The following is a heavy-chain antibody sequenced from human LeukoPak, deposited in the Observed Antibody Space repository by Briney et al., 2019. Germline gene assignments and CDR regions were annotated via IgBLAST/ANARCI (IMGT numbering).Heavy chain of an antibody. V-gene: IGHV3-48*01. Sequence: GGSLRLSCAASGFTFSSYSMNWVRQAPGKGLEWVSYISSSSSTIYYADSVKGRFTISRDNAKNSLYLQMNSLRAEDTAVYYCARVPRYCSSTSCYTVDYWGQGTLVTVSS. CDR1: GFTFSSYS. CDR2: ISSSSSTI. D-gene: IGHD2-2*02. CDR3: ARVPRYCSSTSCYTVDY. J-gene: IGHJ4*02.